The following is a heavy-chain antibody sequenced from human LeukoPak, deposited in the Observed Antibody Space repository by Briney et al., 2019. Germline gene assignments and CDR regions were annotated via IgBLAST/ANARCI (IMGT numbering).Heavy chain of an antibody. CDR2: IYPGDSDT. D-gene: IGHD3-10*01. J-gene: IGHJ4*02. CDR3: ARRVTMVRRYYFDY. CDR1: GYSFTSYW. V-gene: IGHV5-51*01. Sequence: GESLKISCKGSGYSFTSYWIGWVRQLPGKGPEWMGIIYPGDSDTRYSPSFQGQVTISADKSISTAYLQWSSLKASDTAMYYCARRVTMVRRYYFDYWGQGTLVTVSS.